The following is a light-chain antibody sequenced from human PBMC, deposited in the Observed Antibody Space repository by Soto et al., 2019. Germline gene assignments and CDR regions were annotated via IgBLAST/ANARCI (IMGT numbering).Light chain of an antibody. CDR2: DAS. V-gene: IGKV1-5*01. CDR1: ENIISW. Sequence: DIQMTQFPSTLSASVGDRVTITCRASENIISWLAWYQQKPGKAPTLLIFDASSLGSGVTSRFSGSGSGTEFSLTISSRQPDDSATYECQQYQNYCIFGQGTKLEIK. CDR3: QQYQNYCI. J-gene: IGKJ2*02.